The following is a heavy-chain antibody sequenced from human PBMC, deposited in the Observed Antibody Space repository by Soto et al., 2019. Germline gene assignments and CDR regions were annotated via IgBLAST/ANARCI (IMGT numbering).Heavy chain of an antibody. CDR1: GGSISNGGYY. CDR3: ASTTSSDYLGFGDSYFDY. J-gene: IGHJ4*02. Sequence: QVQLQESGPGLVRPSQTLSLTCTVSGGSISNGGYYWSWIRQRPGKGLEWIGYIYYNGNIYYSPSLQSRITISVDTSKNQFSLTLSSVTAADTAVYYCASTTSSDYLGFGDSYFDYWGQGTLVTVSS. V-gene: IGHV4-31*03. CDR2: IYYNGNI. D-gene: IGHD3-22*01.